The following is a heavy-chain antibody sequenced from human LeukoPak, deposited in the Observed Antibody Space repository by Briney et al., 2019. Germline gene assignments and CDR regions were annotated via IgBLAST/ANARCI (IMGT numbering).Heavy chain of an antibody. Sequence: PSETLSLTCTVSGGSNSNNNYYWGWIRQPPGKGLEWIASIYSGGNTYYNPSLKSRVTISADTSKNQFSLKLTSVTAADTAMYYCARLGTSWYVSLDYWGQGTLVTVSS. J-gene: IGHJ4*02. CDR2: IYSGGNT. CDR3: ARLGTSWYVSLDY. CDR1: GGSNSNNNYY. D-gene: IGHD6-13*01. V-gene: IGHV4-39*01.